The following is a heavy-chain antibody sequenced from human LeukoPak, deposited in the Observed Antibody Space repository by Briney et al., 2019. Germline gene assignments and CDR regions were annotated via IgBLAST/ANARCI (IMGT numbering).Heavy chain of an antibody. CDR1: GFTFSSYT. Sequence: GGSLRLSCAASGFTFSSYTMNWVRQAPGKGLVWVSYITSSGSTVYYADSVKGRFTISRDNAKNSLYLQMQSPTAEDTAVYFCARVGSSSKYYYYMDVWGKGTTVTVSS. D-gene: IGHD3-10*01. V-gene: IGHV3-48*04. CDR2: ITSSGSTV. J-gene: IGHJ6*03. CDR3: ARVGSSSKYYYYMDV.